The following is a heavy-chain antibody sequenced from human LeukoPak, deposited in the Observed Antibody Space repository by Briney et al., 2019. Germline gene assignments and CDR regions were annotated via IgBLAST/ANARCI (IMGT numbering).Heavy chain of an antibody. CDR1: GFTFSSYS. Sequence: GGSLRLSCAASGFTFSSYSMNWVRQAPGKGLEWVSYIGSRSSNIYYADSVKGRFTISRDNAKNSLYLQMNSLRDEDTAVYYCARIPGRYYYGMDVWGQGTTVTVSS. D-gene: IGHD1-26*01. J-gene: IGHJ6*02. CDR2: IGSRSSNI. V-gene: IGHV3-48*02. CDR3: ARIPGRYYYGMDV.